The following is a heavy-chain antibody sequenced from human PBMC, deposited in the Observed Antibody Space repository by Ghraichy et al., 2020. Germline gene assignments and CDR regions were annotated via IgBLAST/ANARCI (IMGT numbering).Heavy chain of an antibody. CDR1: GYTFTSYY. CDR3: ARDFGYCSGGSCYKFDAFDI. D-gene: IGHD2-15*01. V-gene: IGHV1-46*03. J-gene: IGHJ3*02. CDR2: INPSGGST. Sequence: ASVKVSCKASGYTFTSYYMHWVRQAPGQGLEWMGIINPSGGSTSYAQKFQGRVTMTRDTSTSTVYMELSSLRSEDTAVYYCARDFGYCSGGSCYKFDAFDIWGQGTMVTVSS.